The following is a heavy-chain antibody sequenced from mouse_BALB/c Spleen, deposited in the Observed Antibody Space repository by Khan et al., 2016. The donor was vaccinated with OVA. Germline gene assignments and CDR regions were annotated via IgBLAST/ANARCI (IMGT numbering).Heavy chain of an antibody. Sequence: EVQLQQSGPDLVKPGASVKISCKVSGYSFTGYYIHWVKQSHGKSLEWIGRVNPNNGGTSYNQKFKGKAILTVDKSSNTVYMELRSLTSEDSEVYSCEIDHGTFDVWGAGTTVTVSS. CDR1: GYSFTGYY. CDR2: VNPNNGGT. J-gene: IGHJ1*01. V-gene: IGHV1-26*01. D-gene: IGHD1-1*01. CDR3: EIDHGTFDV.